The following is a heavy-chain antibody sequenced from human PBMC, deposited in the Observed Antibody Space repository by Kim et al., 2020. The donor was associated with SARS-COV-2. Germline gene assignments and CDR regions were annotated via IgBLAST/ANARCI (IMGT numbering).Heavy chain of an antibody. J-gene: IGHJ6*02. CDR2: INAGNGNT. CDR1: GYTFTSYA. V-gene: IGHV1-3*01. CDR3: AREGSKRGYYGMDV. Sequence: ASVKVSCKASGYTFTSYAMHWVRQAPGQRLEWMGWINAGNGNTKYSQKFQGRVTITRDTSASTAYMVLSSLRSEDTAVYYCAREGSKRGYYGMDVWGQGTTVTVSS. D-gene: IGHD1-1*01.